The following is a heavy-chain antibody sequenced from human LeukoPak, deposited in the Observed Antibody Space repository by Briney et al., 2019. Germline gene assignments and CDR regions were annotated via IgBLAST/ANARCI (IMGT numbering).Heavy chain of an antibody. CDR1: GFTVSSNY. J-gene: IGHJ4*02. D-gene: IGHD3-10*01. V-gene: IGHV3-66*01. CDR3: ARGNPIYYGSGSYYFDY. CDR2: IYSGGTT. Sequence: GGSLRLSCAASGFTVSSNYMSWVRQAPGKGLEWVSVIYSGGTTYYADSVKGRFTISRDNSKNTLYLQMNSLRAEDTAVYYCARGNPIYYGSGSYYFDYWGQGTLVTVSS.